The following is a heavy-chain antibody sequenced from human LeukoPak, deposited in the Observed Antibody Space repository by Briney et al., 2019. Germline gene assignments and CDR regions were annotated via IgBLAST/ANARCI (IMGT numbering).Heavy chain of an antibody. V-gene: IGHV4-4*07. J-gene: IGHJ4*02. CDR2: IYTSGST. Sequence: SETLSLTCTVSGGSISTYYYNWIRQPAGKGLEWLGRIYTSGSTNYNPSLKSRVTVSVDTSKNHLSLKLSSVTAADTAVYYCAREASGYSYGYGEHWGQGTLVTVSS. CDR3: AREASGYSYGYGEH. D-gene: IGHD5-18*01. CDR1: GGSISTYY.